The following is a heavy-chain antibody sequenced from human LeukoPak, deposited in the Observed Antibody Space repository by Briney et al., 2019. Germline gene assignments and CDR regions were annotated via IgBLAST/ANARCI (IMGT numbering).Heavy chain of an antibody. V-gene: IGHV3-74*01. CDR2: IKSDGSTT. Sequence: QPGGSLRLSCASSGFTFISYWMHGVRQAPGKGLVWVSRIKSDGSTTTYADSVKGRFTISRDNAKNTLYLQMNSLRAEDTAVYYCARVVDTHFDYWGQGTLVTVSS. CDR3: ARVVDTHFDY. CDR1: GFTFISYW. D-gene: IGHD5-18*01. J-gene: IGHJ4*02.